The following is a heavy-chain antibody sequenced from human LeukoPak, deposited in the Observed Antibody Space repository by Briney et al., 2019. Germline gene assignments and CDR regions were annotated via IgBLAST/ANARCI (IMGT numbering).Heavy chain of an antibody. CDR2: LYSGGTT. D-gene: IGHD6-13*01. Sequence: GGSLRLSCAASGFTVSSTYMSWVRQAPGKGLEWVSVLYSGGTTYYADSVKGRFTISRDNSKNTLYLQMNSLRAEDTAVYYCARDSNYDYWGQGTLVTVSS. CDR3: ARDSNYDY. V-gene: IGHV3-66*02. CDR1: GFTVSSTY. J-gene: IGHJ4*02.